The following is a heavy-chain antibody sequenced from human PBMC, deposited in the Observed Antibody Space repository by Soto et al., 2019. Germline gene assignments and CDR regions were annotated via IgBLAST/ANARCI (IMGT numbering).Heavy chain of an antibody. CDR1: GFTFSSYA. Sequence: QVQLVESGGGVVQPGRSLRLSCAASGFTFSSYAMHWVRQAPGKGLEWGAVISYDGSNKYYADSVKGRFTISRDNSKNTLYLQMNSLRAEDTAVYYCARGRSDYYDSSGYHDYWGQGTLVTVSS. J-gene: IGHJ4*02. V-gene: IGHV3-30-3*01. D-gene: IGHD3-22*01. CDR2: ISYDGSNK. CDR3: ARGRSDYYDSSGYHDY.